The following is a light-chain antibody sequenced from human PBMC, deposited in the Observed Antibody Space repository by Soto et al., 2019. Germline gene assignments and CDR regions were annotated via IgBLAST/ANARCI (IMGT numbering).Light chain of an antibody. CDR3: QQYGLPPRT. V-gene: IGKV3-20*01. Sequence: EIVLTQSPGTLSLSPGERATLSCRASQSVSSSYLAWYQQKPGQAPRLFIYASSIRATGIPDRFSGSGSGTDFTLTISRLEPEDFAVYYCQQYGLPPRTFGRGTKVEIK. CDR2: ASS. J-gene: IGKJ1*01. CDR1: QSVSSSY.